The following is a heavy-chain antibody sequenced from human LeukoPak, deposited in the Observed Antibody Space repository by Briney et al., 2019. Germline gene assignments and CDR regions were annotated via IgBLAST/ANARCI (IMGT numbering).Heavy chain of an antibody. CDR2: ISSSGSSI. Sequence: GGSLRLSCAASGFTFSSYEMNWVRQAPGKGLEWVSYISSSGSSIYYADSVKGRFTISRDNAKNSLYLQMNSLRAEDTAVYYCARGPGGDRSYYYYYYLDVWAKGTTDTVSS. CDR1: GFTFSSYE. J-gene: IGHJ6*03. D-gene: IGHD3-16*01. V-gene: IGHV3-48*03. CDR3: ARGPGGDRSYYYYYYLDV.